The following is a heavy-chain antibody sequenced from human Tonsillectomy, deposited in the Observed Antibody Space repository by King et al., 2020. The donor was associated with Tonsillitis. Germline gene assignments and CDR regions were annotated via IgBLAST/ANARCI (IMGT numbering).Heavy chain of an antibody. CDR1: GGTFSSCA. CDR3: ARGGMDRNWFDP. CDR2: SIPIFDTR. D-gene: IGHD2-2*03. J-gene: IGHJ5*02. V-gene: IGHV1-69*01. Sequence: QLVQSWAEVKKLGSSVKVCCKASGGTFSSCAISWVRQDPGQGLEWMGGSIPIFDTRNSAQKFRDNVTISADESTSSVYMEMRSLKSEDAAVYYCARGGMDRNWFDPWGQGTLVTVS.